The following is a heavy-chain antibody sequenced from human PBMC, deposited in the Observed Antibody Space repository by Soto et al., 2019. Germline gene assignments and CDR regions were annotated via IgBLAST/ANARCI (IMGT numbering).Heavy chain of an antibody. CDR3: ARDLFDY. J-gene: IGHJ4*02. V-gene: IGHV3-7*01. CDR1: EFTFSNYW. CDR2: INEDGSEK. Sequence: EVQLVESGGGLVQPGGSLRLSCSASEFTFSNYWMNCVRQAPGKGLEWVANINEDGSEKYYVDSAKGRFTISRDNAKNSLYLQMSSLRAEDTAVYYCARDLFDYWGQGTLVTVSS.